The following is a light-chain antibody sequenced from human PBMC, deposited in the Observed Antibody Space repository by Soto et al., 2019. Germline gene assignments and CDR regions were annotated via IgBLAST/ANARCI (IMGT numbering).Light chain of an antibody. CDR3: HQRSNWPLT. J-gene: IGKJ4*01. V-gene: IGKV3-11*01. CDR1: QSVSGF. CDR2: DAS. Sequence: EIVLTQSPDTLSLTPGERATLSCRASQSVSGFLAWYQQKPGQAPRLLIFDASNRATGIPARFSASGSGTDFSLTISSQETEDFAVYYCHQRSNWPLTFGGGTKVDIK.